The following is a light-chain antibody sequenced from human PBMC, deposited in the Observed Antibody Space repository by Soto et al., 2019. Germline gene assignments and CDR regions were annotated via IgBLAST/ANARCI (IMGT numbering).Light chain of an antibody. J-gene: IGKJ1*01. Sequence: EIQMTQSPSTLSGSVGDRVTITCRASQTISSWLAWYQQEPGKAPKLLIHKASTLESGVPSRFSGSGFGTEFTLTISGLQPEDSATYYCQQYERYSTFGQGTKVDI. V-gene: IGKV1-5*03. CDR2: KAS. CDR1: QTISSW. CDR3: QQYERYST.